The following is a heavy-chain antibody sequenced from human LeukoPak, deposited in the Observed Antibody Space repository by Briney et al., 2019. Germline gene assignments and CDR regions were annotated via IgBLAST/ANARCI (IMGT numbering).Heavy chain of an antibody. D-gene: IGHD3-10*01. Sequence: SVTVSCKASGGTFSSYAISWVRQAPGQGLEWMGGIIPIFGTANYAQKFQGRVTITADESTSTAYMELSSLRSEDTAVYYCAREKVTMVRGVIRRTRFDPWGQGTLVTVSS. CDR3: AREKVTMVRGVIRRTRFDP. CDR1: GGTFSSYA. V-gene: IGHV1-69*13. J-gene: IGHJ5*02. CDR2: IIPIFGTA.